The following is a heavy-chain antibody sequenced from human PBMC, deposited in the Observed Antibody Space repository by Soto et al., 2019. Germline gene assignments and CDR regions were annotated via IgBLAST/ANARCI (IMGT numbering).Heavy chain of an antibody. Sequence: QVQLVESGGGVVQPGRSLRLSCAASGFTFSSYAMHWVRQAPGQGLEWVAVISYDGSNKYYADSVKGRFTISRDNSKNTLYLQMNSLRAEDTAVYYCARDTIAAAGIDYWGQGTLVTVSS. CDR1: GFTFSSYA. D-gene: IGHD6-13*01. V-gene: IGHV3-30-3*01. CDR3: ARDTIAAAGIDY. J-gene: IGHJ4*02. CDR2: ISYDGSNK.